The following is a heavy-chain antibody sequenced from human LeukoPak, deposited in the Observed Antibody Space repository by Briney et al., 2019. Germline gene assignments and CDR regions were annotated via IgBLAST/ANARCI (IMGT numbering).Heavy chain of an antibody. CDR2: IYYSEST. D-gene: IGHD4-17*01. Sequence: SETLSLTCTVSGGSLSRYYWSWIRQPPGKGLVWIGYIYYSESTNYHPSLKSRVTISVDTSKNQFSLKLSSVTAADTAVYYCARGYGDYYFDYWGQGTLVTVSS. CDR3: ARGYGDYYFDY. J-gene: IGHJ4*02. CDR1: GGSLSRYY. V-gene: IGHV4-59*01.